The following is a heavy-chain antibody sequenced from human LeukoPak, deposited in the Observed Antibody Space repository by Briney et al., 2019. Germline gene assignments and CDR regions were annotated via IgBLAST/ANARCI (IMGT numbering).Heavy chain of an antibody. CDR1: GGSFSGYY. D-gene: IGHD4-23*01. J-gene: IGHJ4*02. V-gene: IGHV4-34*01. CDR3: ARVGGNRPIDF. Sequence: PSETLSLTCAVYGGSFSGYYWSWIRQPPGKGLEWIGEINHSGSTNYNPSLKSRVTISVDTSKNQFSLKLSSVTAADTAVYYCARVGGNRPIDFWGQGTLVTVSS. CDR2: INHSGST.